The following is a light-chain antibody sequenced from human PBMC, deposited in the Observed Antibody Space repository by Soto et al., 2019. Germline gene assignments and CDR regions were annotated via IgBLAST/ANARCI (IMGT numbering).Light chain of an antibody. CDR3: SSHAGSNNYV. J-gene: IGLJ1*01. CDR1: KSDIGVYDF. CDR2: EVV. Sequence: QSVLTQPPSASGSPGQSVTISCTGTKSDIGVYDFVSWYQHHPGKAPRLIIYEVVQRPSGVPDRFSGSKSGNTASLTVSGLQAEDEADYYCSSHAGSNNYVFGTGTKLTVL. V-gene: IGLV2-8*01.